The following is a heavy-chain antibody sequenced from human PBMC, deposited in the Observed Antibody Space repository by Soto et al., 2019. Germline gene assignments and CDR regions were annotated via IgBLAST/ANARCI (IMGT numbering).Heavy chain of an antibody. CDR3: ARDLPGTTKSNWFDP. D-gene: IGHD1-1*01. CDR2: IIPIFGTA. V-gene: IGHV1-69*13. J-gene: IGHJ5*02. CDR1: GGTFSSYA. Sequence: GASVKVSCKASGGTFSSYAISWVRQAPGQGLEWMGGIIPIFGTANYAQKFQGRVTITADESTSTAYMELSSLRSEDTAVYYCARDLPGTTKSNWFDPWGQGTLGTVSS.